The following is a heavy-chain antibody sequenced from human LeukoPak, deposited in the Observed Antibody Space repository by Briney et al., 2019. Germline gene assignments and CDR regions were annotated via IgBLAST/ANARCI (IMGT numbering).Heavy chain of an antibody. V-gene: IGHV5-51*01. D-gene: IGHD3-3*01. J-gene: IGHJ4*02. CDR3: AGRKPYYDFWSGPAEGY. Sequence: RGESLKISCKGSGYSFTSYWIGWVRQMPGKGLEWMGIIYPGDSDTRYSPSFQGQVTISADKSISTAYLQWSSLKASDTAMYYCAGRKPYYDFWSGPAEGYWGQGTLVTVSS. CDR1: GYSFTSYW. CDR2: IYPGDSDT.